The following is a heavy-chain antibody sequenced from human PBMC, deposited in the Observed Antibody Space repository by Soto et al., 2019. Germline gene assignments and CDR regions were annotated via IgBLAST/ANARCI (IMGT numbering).Heavy chain of an antibody. J-gene: IGHJ4*02. V-gene: IGHV3-33*01. Sequence: GSLLLACAASGFTFSSYGMHWVRQAAGKGLGWVAVIWYDGSNKYYADSVKGRFTISRDNSKNTLYLQMNSLRAEDTAVYYCARGYYYGSGSYLDYWGQGTLVTVYS. D-gene: IGHD3-10*01. CDR3: ARGYYYGSGSYLDY. CDR1: GFTFSSYG. CDR2: IWYDGSNK.